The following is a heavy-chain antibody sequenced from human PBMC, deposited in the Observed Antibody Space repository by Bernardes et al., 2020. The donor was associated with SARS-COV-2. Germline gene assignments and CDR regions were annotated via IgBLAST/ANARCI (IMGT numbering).Heavy chain of an antibody. Sequence: GGSLRLSCEGSGFPFSNHAMNWVRQTPDKGLEWVAEIRHDGGTRYYADSVRGRFTISRDNSKNILYLQMNSLTVGDTAMYYCAKALRNKYYGNNGGFDWWGRGIPVIVSS. J-gene: IGHJ4*02. CDR2: IRHDGGTR. CDR3: AKALRNKYYGNNGGFDW. CDR1: GFPFSNHA. V-gene: IGHV3-23*01. D-gene: IGHD3-16*01.